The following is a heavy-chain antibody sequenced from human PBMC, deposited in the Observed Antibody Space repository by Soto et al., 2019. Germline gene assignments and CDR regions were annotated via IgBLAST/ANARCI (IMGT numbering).Heavy chain of an antibody. D-gene: IGHD6-19*01. CDR2: VSHDGSNK. Sequence: QVQLVESGGGMVQPGRSLRLSCAASGFSFSSCAMHWVRQAPAKGLEWVAVVSHDGSNKYYADSVKGRVTISRDNSINTVYLQMNSLRAEDTAVYYCARVSIAVAGIAYYFDYWGQGTLVTVSS. V-gene: IGHV3-30-3*01. CDR3: ARVSIAVAGIAYYFDY. CDR1: GFSFSSCA. J-gene: IGHJ4*02.